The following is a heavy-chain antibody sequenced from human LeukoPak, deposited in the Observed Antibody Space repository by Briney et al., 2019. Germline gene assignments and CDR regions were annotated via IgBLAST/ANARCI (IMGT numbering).Heavy chain of an antibody. Sequence: SETLSLTCTVSGGSISSSSYYWGWVRQPPGKGLEWIGSIYYSGSTYYNPSLKSRVTISVDTSKNQFSLKLTSVTAADTAVYYCARIRDWNYGGWFDPWGQGTLVTVSS. CDR1: GGSISSSSYY. V-gene: IGHV4-39*07. D-gene: IGHD1-7*01. CDR2: IYYSGST. CDR3: ARIRDWNYGGWFDP. J-gene: IGHJ5*02.